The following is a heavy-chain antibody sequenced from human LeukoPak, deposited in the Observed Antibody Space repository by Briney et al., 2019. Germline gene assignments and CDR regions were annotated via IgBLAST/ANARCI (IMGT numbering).Heavy chain of an antibody. CDR2: IKLDGSEK. V-gene: IGHV3-7*01. D-gene: IGHD1-26*01. Sequence: GGSLRLSCVASGFSLSNYWISWVRQAPGKGLEWVANIKLDGSEKYYMNSVKGRFIISRDNAKNSLNLQMNSLRAEDTAVYYCARETRGSYVPGLNSWGQGTLVTVSS. J-gene: IGHJ4*02. CDR3: ARETRGSYVPGLNS. CDR1: GFSLSNYW.